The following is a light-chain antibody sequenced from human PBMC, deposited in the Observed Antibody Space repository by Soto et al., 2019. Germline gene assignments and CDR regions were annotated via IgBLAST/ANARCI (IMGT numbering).Light chain of an antibody. V-gene: IGKV4-1*01. CDR1: QSVLYSSNNKNY. CDR2: WAS. CDR3: QHYGSSPPYT. Sequence: DIVMTQSPDSLAVSLGERATINCKSSQSVLYSSNNKNYLVWYQQKPGQPPKLLLYWASTRESGVPDRFSGSGSGTDFTLTISSLQAEDVAVYYCQHYGSSPPYTFGQGTKLEIK. J-gene: IGKJ2*01.